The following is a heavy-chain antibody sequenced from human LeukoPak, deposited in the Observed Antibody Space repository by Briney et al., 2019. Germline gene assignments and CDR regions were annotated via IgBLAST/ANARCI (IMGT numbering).Heavy chain of an antibody. V-gene: IGHV4-59*01. D-gene: IGHD2-21*02. CDR1: DDSITIYY. Sequence: SETLSLTCTVSDDSITIYYWTWIRQPPGKGLEWIGYIYYSGSTNYNPSLKSRVTISVDTSKNQFSLKLSSVTAADTAVYYCASCGGDCSSDNWFDPWGRGTLVTVSS. CDR2: IYYSGST. CDR3: ASCGGDCSSDNWFDP. J-gene: IGHJ5*02.